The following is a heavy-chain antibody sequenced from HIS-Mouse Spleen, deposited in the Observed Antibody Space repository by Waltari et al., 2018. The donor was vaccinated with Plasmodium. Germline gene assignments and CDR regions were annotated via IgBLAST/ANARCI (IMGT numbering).Heavy chain of an antibody. Sequence: EVQLVESGGGLVQPGGSLRLSCEASGFTFSSYDMHWVRQATGKGLVWFSAIGTAGDTYYPGSVKGRFTISREKAKNSLYLQMNSLRAGDTAVYYCARGRWNHAFDIWGQGTMVTVSS. D-gene: IGHD1-1*01. CDR2: IGTAGDT. CDR3: ARGRWNHAFDI. CDR1: GFTFSSYD. V-gene: IGHV3-13*01. J-gene: IGHJ3*02.